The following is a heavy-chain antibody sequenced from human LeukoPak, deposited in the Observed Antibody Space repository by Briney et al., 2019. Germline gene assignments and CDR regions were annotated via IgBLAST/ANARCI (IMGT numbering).Heavy chain of an antibody. Sequence: SETLYLTCTVSGGSISSYYWSWIRQPPGKGLGWIGYIYYSGSTNYNPSLKSRVTISVDTSKNQFSLKLSSVTAADTAVYYCARGTYYYGSGSYFDYWGQGTLVTVSS. CDR3: ARGTYYYGSGSYFDY. CDR1: GGSISSYY. V-gene: IGHV4-59*01. J-gene: IGHJ4*02. CDR2: IYYSGST. D-gene: IGHD3-10*01.